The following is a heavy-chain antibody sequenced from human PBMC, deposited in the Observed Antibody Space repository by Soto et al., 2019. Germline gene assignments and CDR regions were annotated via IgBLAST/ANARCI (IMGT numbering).Heavy chain of an antibody. D-gene: IGHD2-15*01. CDR1: VISFSTSDYY. Sequence: SETLSLTCTVSVISFSTSDYYWGWFLQPPGKGLDWIGNIYYSGSTFYNPSLRSRVTLSVDTSKNQFSLRLNSVTAADTAVYFCAGFVVPASRNSDFDYWGQGTLVTVSS. V-gene: IGHV4-39*01. CDR3: AGFVVPASRNSDFDY. J-gene: IGHJ4*02. CDR2: IYYSGST.